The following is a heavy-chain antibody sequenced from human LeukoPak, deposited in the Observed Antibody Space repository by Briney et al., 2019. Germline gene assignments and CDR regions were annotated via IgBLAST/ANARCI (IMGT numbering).Heavy chain of an antibody. CDR3: ARGLRRRTGGGWTHYYYYYGMDV. Sequence: ASVKVSCKASGYTFTSYDINWVRQATGQGLEWMGWMNPNSGNTGYAQKFQGRVTMTRNTSISTAYMELSSLRSEDTAVYYCARGLRRRTGGGWTHYYYYYGMDVWGQGTTVTVSS. D-gene: IGHD6-19*01. J-gene: IGHJ6*02. CDR1: GYTFTSYD. V-gene: IGHV1-8*01. CDR2: MNPNSGNT.